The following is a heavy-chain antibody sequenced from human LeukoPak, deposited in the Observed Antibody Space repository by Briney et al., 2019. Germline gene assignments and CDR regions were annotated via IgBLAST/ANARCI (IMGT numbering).Heavy chain of an antibody. Sequence: PGGSLRLSCAVSGFTFSSYAMSWVRQAPGKGLEWVSTISGGGVSTYFTDSVKGRFTISRDKSKNTLYLQMNSLRAEDTAVYYCAKADFMNYDFWSGYPMGGFDYWGQGTLVTVSS. CDR1: GFTFSSYA. D-gene: IGHD3-3*01. CDR3: AKADFMNYDFWSGYPMGGFDY. J-gene: IGHJ4*02. V-gene: IGHV3-23*01. CDR2: ISGGGVST.